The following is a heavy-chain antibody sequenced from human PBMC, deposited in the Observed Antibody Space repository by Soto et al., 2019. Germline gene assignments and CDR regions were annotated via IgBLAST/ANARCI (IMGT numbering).Heavy chain of an antibody. V-gene: IGHV4-31*02. J-gene: IGHJ1*01. Sequence: SETMPLTWTVSGGSITSGGYRRTFIRQNPVKGLEWMGQIYYSGSASYNPSLKRRVIIPMDTSTTQFSLKLTSVTAADTAVYYCARDGDCFGSGSRTLLCKWGEGTLVTVSS. D-gene: IGHD3-10*01. CDR1: GGSITSGGYR. CDR2: IYYSGSA. CDR3: ARDGDCFGSGSRTLLCK.